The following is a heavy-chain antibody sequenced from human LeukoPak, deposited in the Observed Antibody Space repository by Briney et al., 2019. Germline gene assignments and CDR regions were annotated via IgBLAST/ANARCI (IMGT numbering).Heavy chain of an antibody. J-gene: IGHJ3*02. CDR3: ARDYDSQHDAFDI. D-gene: IGHD3-22*01. Sequence: GRSLRLSCAASGFTFSSYGMHWVRQAPGKGLEWVAVIWYDGSNKYYADSVKGRFTISRDNSKNTLYLQMNSLRAEDTAVYYCARDYDSQHDAFDIWGQGTMVTVSS. CDR1: GFTFSSYG. V-gene: IGHV3-33*01. CDR2: IWYDGSNK.